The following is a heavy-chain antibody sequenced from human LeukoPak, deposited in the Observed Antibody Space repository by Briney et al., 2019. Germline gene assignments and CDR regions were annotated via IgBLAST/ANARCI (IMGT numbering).Heavy chain of an antibody. Sequence: GGSLRLSCAASGLSFSRNPMRWVRQAPGKGLEWVSAIRASGGDTYYADSVKGRFTISRDNSKYTLYLQRNSLRPELTALNCCAKVADHEYYDYGGMDVWGQGTTVTVSS. J-gene: IGHJ6*02. CDR1: GLSFSRNP. CDR2: IRASGGDT. CDR3: AKVADHEYYDYGGMDV. D-gene: IGHD6-19*01. V-gene: IGHV3-23*01.